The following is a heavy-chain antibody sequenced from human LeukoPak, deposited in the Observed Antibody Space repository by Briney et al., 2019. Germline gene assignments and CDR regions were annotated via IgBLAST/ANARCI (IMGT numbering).Heavy chain of an antibody. CDR2: ISAYNGNT. Sequence: AASVKVSCKASGYTFTSYGISWVRQAPGQGLELMGWISAYNGNTNYAQKLQGRVTMTTDTSTSTAYMELRSLRSDDTAVYYCARGLRYYDFWSGYFDYWGQGTLVTVSS. V-gene: IGHV1-18*01. D-gene: IGHD3-3*01. CDR3: ARGLRYYDFWSGYFDY. CDR1: GYTFTSYG. J-gene: IGHJ4*02.